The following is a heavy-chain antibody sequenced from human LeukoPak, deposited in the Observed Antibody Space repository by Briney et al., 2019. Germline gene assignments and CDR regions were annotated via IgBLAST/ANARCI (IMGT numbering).Heavy chain of an antibody. CDR1: GYTFTSYD. J-gene: IGHJ4*02. V-gene: IGHV1-8*01. CDR2: MNPNSGNT. D-gene: IGHD3-22*01. CDR3: ARVSQTPAYYYTSGYYYHGY. Sequence: ASVKVSCKASGYTFTSYDINWVRQATGQGLEWMGWMNPNSGNTGFAQKFQGRVTMTRDTSINTAYMELSNLRSEDTAVYYCARVSQTPAYYYTSGYYYHGYWGQGTRVTVSS.